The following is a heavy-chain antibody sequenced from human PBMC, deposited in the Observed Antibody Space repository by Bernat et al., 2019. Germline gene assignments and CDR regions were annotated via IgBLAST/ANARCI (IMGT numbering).Heavy chain of an antibody. J-gene: IGHJ6*03. CDR2: IYYSGST. CDR1: GGSISSSSYY. CDR3: ARGYSSSSHYYYYYMDV. V-gene: IGHV4-39*01. D-gene: IGHD6-6*01. Sequence: QLQLQESGPGLVRPSETLSLTCTVSGGSISSSSYYWGWIRQPPGKGLEWIGSIYYSGSTYYNPSLKSRVTISVDTSKNQFSLKLSSVTAADTAVYYCARGYSSSSHYYYYYMDVWGKGTTVTVSS.